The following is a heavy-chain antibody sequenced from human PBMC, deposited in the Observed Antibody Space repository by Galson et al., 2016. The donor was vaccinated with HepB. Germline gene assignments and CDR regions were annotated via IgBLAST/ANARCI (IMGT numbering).Heavy chain of an antibody. Sequence: SETLSLTCAVSVGSISSGSWWSWVRQPPGKGLEWIGEIYHSGRANYNPSLRSRVTISVDTSKNEFPLRPTSVTAADTAVYYCAREPYFCSGGDCFFYAFDIWGQGTLVTVSS. CDR2: IYHSGRA. J-gene: IGHJ3*02. CDR3: AREPYFCSGGDCFFYAFDI. V-gene: IGHV4-4*02. CDR1: VGSISSGSW. D-gene: IGHD2-21*01.